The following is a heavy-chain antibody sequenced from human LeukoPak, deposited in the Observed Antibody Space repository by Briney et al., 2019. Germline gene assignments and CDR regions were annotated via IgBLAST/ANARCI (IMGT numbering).Heavy chain of an antibody. CDR2: IYYSGST. CDR3: ARGFGYSYGRGYDY. Sequence: PSATLSLPCPVSNASITNYYWSWIRPPPGTGLEWIGQIYYSGSTNYNPSLKSRVTSSVDTSKVQFSLRLASVSGADTAVYYCARGFGYSYGRGYDYWGQGTLVTVSS. V-gene: IGHV4-59*01. D-gene: IGHD5-18*01. J-gene: IGHJ4*02. CDR1: NASITNYY.